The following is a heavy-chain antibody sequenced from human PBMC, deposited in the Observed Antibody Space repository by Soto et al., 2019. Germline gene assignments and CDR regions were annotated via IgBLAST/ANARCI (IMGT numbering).Heavy chain of an antibody. J-gene: IGHJ6*02. D-gene: IGHD3-3*01. V-gene: IGHV1-2*02. CDR2: INTNSGGT. CDR3: ARVGVTYYDFWSGHYGMDV. Sequence: GASVRVSCKASGYTFTGYYMHWVRQAPGQGLEWMGWINTNSGGTYYAQKFRGRVTMTMDTPISTAYVELSRLRAGYAAVYYRARVGVTYYDFWSGHYGMDVWGQGTTVTVS. CDR1: GYTFTGYY.